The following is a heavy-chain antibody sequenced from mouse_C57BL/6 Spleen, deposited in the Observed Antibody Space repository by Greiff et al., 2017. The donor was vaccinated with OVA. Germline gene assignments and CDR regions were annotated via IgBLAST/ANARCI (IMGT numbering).Heavy chain of an antibody. V-gene: IGHV7-3*01. J-gene: IGHJ2*01. CDR3: ARYEPGSSLFDY. CDR2: IRNKANGYTT. D-gene: IGHD1-1*01. CDR1: GFTFTDYY. Sequence: DVKLVESGGGLVQPGGSLSLSCAASGFTFTDYYMSWVRQPPGKALEWLGFIRNKANGYTTEYSASVKGRFTISRDNSQSILYLQMNALRAEDSATYYCARYEPGSSLFDYWGQGTTLTVSS.